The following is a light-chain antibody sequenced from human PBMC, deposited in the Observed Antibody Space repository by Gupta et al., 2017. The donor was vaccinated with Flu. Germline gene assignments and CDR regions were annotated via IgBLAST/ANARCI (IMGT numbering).Light chain of an antibody. Sequence: DTVMTQSPASLAVPLGERPTITCKSSQSVLYSSNNKNYLAWYQQKPGQPPKLLIYWASTRESGVPDRFSGSGSGTDFTLTISSLQAEDVAVYYCQQYYSTPLLTFGGGTKVEIK. CDR3: QQYYSTPLLT. CDR2: WAS. V-gene: IGKV4-1*01. CDR1: QSVLYSSNNKNY. J-gene: IGKJ4*01.